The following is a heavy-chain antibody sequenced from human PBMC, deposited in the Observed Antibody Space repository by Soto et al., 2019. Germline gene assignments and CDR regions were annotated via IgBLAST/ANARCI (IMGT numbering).Heavy chain of an antibody. D-gene: IGHD3-10*01. CDR2: ISAYNGNT. CDR3: ARDRDPWPYGSGSSYFDY. Sequence: GASVKVSCKASGYTFTSYGISWVRQAPGQGLEWMGWISAYNGNTNYAQKLQGRVTMTTDTSTSTAYMELRSLRSDDTAVYYCARDRDPWPYGSGSSYFDYWGQGTLVTVSS. V-gene: IGHV1-18*01. CDR1: GYTFTSYG. J-gene: IGHJ4*02.